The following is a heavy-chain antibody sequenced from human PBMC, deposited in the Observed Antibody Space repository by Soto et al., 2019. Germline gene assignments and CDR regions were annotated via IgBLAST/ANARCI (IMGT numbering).Heavy chain of an antibody. D-gene: IGHD3-16*01. CDR3: ARWGTTGGLDV. CDR1: GFTFRSYV. Sequence: QVQLVESGGGVVQPGTSLRLSCVGSGFTFRSYVIHWVRQAPGKGLEWVALTSYDRSNNFYGDSVKGRFTISRHNSRNTVELQMDSLTLEDTALYYCARWGTTGGLDVWGQGTLVSVSS. V-gene: IGHV3-30*03. J-gene: IGHJ4*02. CDR2: TSYDRSNN.